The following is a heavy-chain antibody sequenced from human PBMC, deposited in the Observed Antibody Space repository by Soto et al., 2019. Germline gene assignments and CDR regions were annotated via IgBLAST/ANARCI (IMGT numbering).Heavy chain of an antibody. Sequence: QVQLQESGPGLVKPSETLSLTCTASGGSIKNHYWSWIRQPPGKGLEWIGYIYYSGTTNYNPPLKGRVTISVDTSTDQYSLNLTSLTAADTASYYCARAEWYCQYWGQGTLVTVSS. D-gene: IGHD3-3*01. CDR1: GGSIKNHY. J-gene: IGHJ4*02. CDR3: ARAEWYCQY. V-gene: IGHV4-59*11. CDR2: IYYSGTT.